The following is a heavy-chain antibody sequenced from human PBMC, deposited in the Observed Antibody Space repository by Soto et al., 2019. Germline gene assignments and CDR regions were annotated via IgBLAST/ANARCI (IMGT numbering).Heavy chain of an antibody. CDR2: FGASGGT. V-gene: IGHV3-23*01. CDR3: TLRGRYYFDY. CDR1: GFTFSNYA. J-gene: IGHJ4*02. Sequence: GGSLRLSCTASGFTFSNYAMGWVRQAPGKGLEWVSTFGASGGTYYADSVKGRFTISRDTSRNTLYLQMNSLRAEDTALYYCTLRGRYYFDYWGQGTLVTVSS.